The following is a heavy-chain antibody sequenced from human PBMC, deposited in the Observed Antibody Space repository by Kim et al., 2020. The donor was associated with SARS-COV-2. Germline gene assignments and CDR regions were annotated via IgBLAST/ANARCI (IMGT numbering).Heavy chain of an antibody. V-gene: IGHV3-23*01. D-gene: IGHD6-13*01. CDR2: ISDRGGST. CDR3: AKQGYSSWFFDY. J-gene: IGHJ4*02. CDR1: GFTFSSYA. Sequence: GGSLRLSCAASGFTFSSYAMSWVRQAPGKGLEWVSTISDRGGSTYYADSVKGRFTISRDNSKNTLYLQMNSLRAEDTAVYYCAKQGYSSWFFDYWGQGTLVAVSS.